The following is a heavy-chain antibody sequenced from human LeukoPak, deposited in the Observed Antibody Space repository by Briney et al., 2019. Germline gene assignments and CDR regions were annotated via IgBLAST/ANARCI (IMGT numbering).Heavy chain of an antibody. J-gene: IGHJ4*02. CDR3: AREGNGDSYFDY. D-gene: IGHD4-17*01. V-gene: IGHV3-7*01. CDR1: GFTFSSYS. CDR2: IKQDGSEK. Sequence: PGGSLRLSCAASGFTFSSYSMNWVRQAPGKGLEWVANIKQDGSEKYYVDSAKGRFTISRDNAKNSLYLQMNSLRAEDTAVYYCAREGNGDSYFDYWGQGTLVTVSS.